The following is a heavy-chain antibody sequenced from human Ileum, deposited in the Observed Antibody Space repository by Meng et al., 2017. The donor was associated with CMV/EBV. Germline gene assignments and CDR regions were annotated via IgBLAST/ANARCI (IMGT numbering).Heavy chain of an antibody. J-gene: IGHJ4*02. V-gene: IGHV3-21*01. D-gene: IGHD1-26*01. CDR1: GFTFSSYS. CDR3: ARRSGSYYTDLDY. Sequence: GGSLRLSCAASGFTFSSYSMNWVRQAPGKGLEWVSSISSSSSYIYYADSVKGRFTISRDNAKKSLYLQMNSLRAEDTAVYYCARRSGSYYTDLDYWGQGTLVTVSS. CDR2: ISSSSSYI.